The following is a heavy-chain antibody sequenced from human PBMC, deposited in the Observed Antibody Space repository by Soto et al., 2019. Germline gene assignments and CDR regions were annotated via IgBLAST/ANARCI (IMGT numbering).Heavy chain of an antibody. CDR1: GYTFTSYY. V-gene: IGHV1-46*01. CDR2: INPSGGST. D-gene: IGHD6-19*01. CDR3: ARVSSGWPSPLYYGMDV. Sequence: ASVKVSCKASGYTFTSYYMHWARQAPGQGLEWMGIINPSGGSTSYAQKFQGRVTMTRDTSTSTVYMELSSLRSEDTAVYYCARVSSGWPSPLYYGMDVWGQGTTVTVSS. J-gene: IGHJ6*02.